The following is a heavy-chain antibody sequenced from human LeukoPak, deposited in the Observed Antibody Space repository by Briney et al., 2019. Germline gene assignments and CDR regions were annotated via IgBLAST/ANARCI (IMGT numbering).Heavy chain of an antibody. V-gene: IGHV1-46*01. CDR1: GYTFTNYY. D-gene: IGHD3-3*01. J-gene: IGHJ4*02. Sequence: GASVKVSCKASGYTFTNYYMHWVRQAPGQGLEWMVIINPSGGSTSYAQKFQGRVTMTSDTSTSTVYMELSSLRSEDTAVYYCARGTSGYLKTFDYWGQGTLVTVS. CDR3: ARGTSGYLKTFDY. CDR2: INPSGGST.